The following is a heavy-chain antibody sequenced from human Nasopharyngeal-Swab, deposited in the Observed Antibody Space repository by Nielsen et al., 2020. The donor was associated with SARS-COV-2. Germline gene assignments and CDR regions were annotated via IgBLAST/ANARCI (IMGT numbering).Heavy chain of an antibody. Sequence: VRQAPGKGLEWVSAISGSGGSTYYADSVKGRFTISRDNSKNTLYLQMNSLRAEDTAVYYRAKDETYYDFWSGYFRWFDPWGQGTLVTVSS. CDR2: ISGSGGST. V-gene: IGHV3-23*01. J-gene: IGHJ5*02. D-gene: IGHD3-3*01. CDR3: AKDETYYDFWSGYFRWFDP.